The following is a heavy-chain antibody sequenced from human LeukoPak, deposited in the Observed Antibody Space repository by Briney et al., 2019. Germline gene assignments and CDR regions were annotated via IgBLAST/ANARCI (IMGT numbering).Heavy chain of an antibody. Sequence: PSETLSLTCTVSGGSTSSGDYYWSWIRQPPGKGLEWIGYIYYSGSTYYNPSLKSRVTISVDTSKNQFSLKLSSVTAADTAVYYCARGCSGGSCYSVYGDDYHYYGMDVWGQGTTVTVSS. CDR3: ARGCSGGSCYSVYGDDYHYYGMDV. CDR2: IYYSGST. J-gene: IGHJ6*02. D-gene: IGHD2-15*01. V-gene: IGHV4-30-4*01. CDR1: GGSTSSGDYY.